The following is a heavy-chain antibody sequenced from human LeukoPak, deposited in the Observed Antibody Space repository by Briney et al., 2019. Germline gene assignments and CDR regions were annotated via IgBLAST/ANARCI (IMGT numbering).Heavy chain of an antibody. Sequence: ASVKVSCKASGYTFTSYDVNWARQATGQGLEWVGWVNPNSGHTGYAQKFQGRVTVTTNTSISTAYMELSSLRSEDTAVYYCARGAPGSYCSGGSCPYFDYWGQGTLVSVSS. V-gene: IGHV1-8*01. CDR3: ARGAPGSYCSGGSCPYFDY. CDR2: VNPNSGHT. CDR1: GYTFTSYD. J-gene: IGHJ4*02. D-gene: IGHD2-15*01.